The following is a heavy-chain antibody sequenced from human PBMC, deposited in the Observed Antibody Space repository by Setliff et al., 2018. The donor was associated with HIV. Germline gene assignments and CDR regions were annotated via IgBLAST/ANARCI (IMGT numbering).Heavy chain of an antibody. CDR2: IWYDASKK. D-gene: IGHD3-3*01. J-gene: IGHJ4*02. V-gene: IGHV3-33*06. CDR1: GFTFNSYG. CDR3: VKDVLKFWSGSGALDF. Sequence: GESLKLSCAASGFTFNSYGIHWVRQAPGKGLEWVALIWYDASKKEYSDSVKGRYNILRDDSKKTAYLQMNSLRDEDTAVYYCVKDVLKFWSGSGALDFWGPGTLVTVSS.